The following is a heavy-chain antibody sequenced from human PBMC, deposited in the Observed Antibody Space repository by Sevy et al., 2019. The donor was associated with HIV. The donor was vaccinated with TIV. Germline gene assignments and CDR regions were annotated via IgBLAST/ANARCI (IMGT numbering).Heavy chain of an antibody. V-gene: IGHV1-24*01. CDR1: GYTLTKLS. Sequence: ASVKVSCKVSGYTLTKLSMHWVRQAPGKGLEWMGSFDPEDGETIYQRKLKGRVTMTEDTSTDTAYMELSSLRSEDTAVYYCATTKDYYEDSGSPFDYWGQGTLVTVSS. CDR2: FDPEDGET. D-gene: IGHD3-22*01. J-gene: IGHJ4*02. CDR3: ATTKDYYEDSGSPFDY.